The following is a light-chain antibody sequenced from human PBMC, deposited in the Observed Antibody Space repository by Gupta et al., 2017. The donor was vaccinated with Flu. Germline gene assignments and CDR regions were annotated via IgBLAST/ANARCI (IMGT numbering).Light chain of an antibody. CDR1: SSNIGSNT. CDR2: DNN. J-gene: IGLJ3*02. CDR3: EAWDDSLSGWM. Sequence: QSVLTQPPSASGTPGQRVTISCSGSSSNIGSNTVNWYQQLPGTAPKLLIYDNNQRPSGVPDRFSGSKSGTSASLAISGLQSEDEADYYCEAWDDSLSGWMFGGGTKVTVL. V-gene: IGLV1-44*01.